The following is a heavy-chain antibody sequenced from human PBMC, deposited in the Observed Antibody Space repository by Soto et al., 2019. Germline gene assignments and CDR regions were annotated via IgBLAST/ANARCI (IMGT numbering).Heavy chain of an antibody. J-gene: IGHJ4*02. CDR1: GYTFTSYA. CDR2: INAGNGNT. Sequence: ASVKVSCKASGYTFTSYAMHWVRQAPGQRLEWMGWINAGNGNTKYSQKFQGRVTITREKSASTAYMELSSLRSEDTAVYYCARGDYYDSSGYYGYWGQGTLVTVSS. V-gene: IGHV1-3*01. D-gene: IGHD3-22*01. CDR3: ARGDYYDSSGYYGY.